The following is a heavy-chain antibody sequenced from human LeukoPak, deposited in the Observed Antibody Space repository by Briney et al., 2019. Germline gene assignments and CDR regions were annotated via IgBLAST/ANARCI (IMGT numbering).Heavy chain of an antibody. D-gene: IGHD4-23*01. V-gene: IGHV5-51*01. CDR1: GYSFTTYW. CDR2: IYPADSTA. J-gene: IGHJ1*01. Sequence: GESLKISCKASGYSFTTYWIGWVRQMPGKGLEWMGIIYPADSTAHYSPSFQGQVTISADKSISTAYLQWSSLKASDTAMYYCARSLDYGGNPRSKYFQHWGQGTLVTVSS. CDR3: ARSLDYGGNPRSKYFQH.